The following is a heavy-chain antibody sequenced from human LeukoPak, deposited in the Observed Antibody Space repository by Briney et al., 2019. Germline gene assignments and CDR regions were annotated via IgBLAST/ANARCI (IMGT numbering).Heavy chain of an antibody. V-gene: IGHV3-23*01. Sequence: GGSLRLSCAASGFTFSNYGMTWVRQAPGKGLEWVSSVSASGASTYYADSVRGRFTISRDNSKKNLYLQMNSLRAEDTAVYYCAKDDDVLTGDFDYWGQGTLVTVSS. CDR2: VSASGAST. D-gene: IGHD3-9*01. J-gene: IGHJ4*02. CDR1: GFTFSNYG. CDR3: AKDDDVLTGDFDY.